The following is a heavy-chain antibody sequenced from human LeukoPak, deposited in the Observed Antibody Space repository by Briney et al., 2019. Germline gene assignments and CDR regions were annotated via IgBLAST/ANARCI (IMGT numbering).Heavy chain of an antibody. V-gene: IGHV3-13*01. J-gene: IGHJ4*02. CDR2: IDTAGNA. D-gene: IGHD6-13*01. CDR1: EFTFSSYD. CDR3: ARAKMPGIQTAGRVNYFDS. Sequence: GGALRLSCAASEFTFSSYDMHWVRQATGKGLEWVSTIDTAGNAWYPDSVKGRFTISRENAKNSLNLQMNSLRVGDTAVYYCARAKMPGIQTAGRVNYFDSWGQGTLVTVSS.